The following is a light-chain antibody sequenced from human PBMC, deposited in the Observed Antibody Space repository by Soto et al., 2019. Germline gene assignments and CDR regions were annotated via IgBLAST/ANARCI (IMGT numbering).Light chain of an antibody. Sequence: QSLLIQPASVSGSPGQSITISCTGTSSDVGGYNYVSWYQQHPGKAPKLMIYDVSNRPSGVSNRFSGSKSGNTASLTISGLQAEDEADYYCSSYTSSSTLVVFGGGTKLTVL. CDR2: DVS. CDR3: SSYTSSSTLVV. J-gene: IGLJ2*01. V-gene: IGLV2-14*01. CDR1: SSDVGGYNY.